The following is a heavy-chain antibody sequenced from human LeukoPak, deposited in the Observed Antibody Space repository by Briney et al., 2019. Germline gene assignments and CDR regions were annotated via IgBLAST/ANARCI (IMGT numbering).Heavy chain of an antibody. CDR2: INHSGST. J-gene: IGHJ5*02. V-gene: IGHV4-34*01. D-gene: IGHD2-15*01. CDR1: GGSFSGYY. CDR3: ARGLSFNIVANRNWFDP. Sequence: SETLSLTCAVYGGSFSGYYWSWIRQPPGKGLEWIGEINHSGSTNYNPSLKSRVTISVDTSKNQFSLKLSSVTAADTAVYYCARGLSFNIVANRNWFDPWGQGTLVTVSS.